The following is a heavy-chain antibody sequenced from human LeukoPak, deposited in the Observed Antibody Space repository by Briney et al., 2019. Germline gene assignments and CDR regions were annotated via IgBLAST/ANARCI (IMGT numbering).Heavy chain of an antibody. CDR3: ARGDCSSTSCYTSYYYGMDV. CDR1: GFTSSSYG. D-gene: IGHD2-2*02. V-gene: IGHV3-33*01. J-gene: IGHJ6*02. Sequence: GGSLRLSCAASGFTSSSYGMHWVRQAPGKGLEWVAVIWYDGSNKYYADSVKGRFTISRDNSKNTLYLQMNSLRAEDTAVYYCARGDCSSTSCYTSYYYGMDVWGQGTTVTVSS. CDR2: IWYDGSNK.